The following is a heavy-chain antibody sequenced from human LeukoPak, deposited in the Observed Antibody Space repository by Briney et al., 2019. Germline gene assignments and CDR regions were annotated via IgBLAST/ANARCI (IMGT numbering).Heavy chain of an antibody. CDR2: FRGSGGNT. J-gene: IGHJ3*02. V-gene: IGHV3-23*01. CDR3: AKDYSDASGYSDAFDI. CDR1: GFTFSRYA. Sequence: GGSLRLSCAASGFTFSRYAMNWVRQAPGKGLEWVSSFRGSGGNTYYADSVKGRFTISRDNSKNTLYLQMNSLRVEDTAVYYCAKDYSDASGYSDAFDIWGQGTMVTVSS. D-gene: IGHD3-22*01.